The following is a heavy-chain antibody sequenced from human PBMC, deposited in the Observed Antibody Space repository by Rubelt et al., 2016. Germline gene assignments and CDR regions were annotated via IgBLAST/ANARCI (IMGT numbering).Heavy chain of an antibody. CDR2: ISFDGSLR. D-gene: IGHD3-10*01. Sequence: QVQLVESGGGVVQPGRSLRLSCETSGFPSDRYALNWVRQAPGKGLEWVAIISFDGSLRHYATYVKGRFTFTRDNTKNTVYLEISRLGAEDTAVYYCVRDRYASASGGMDVWGQGTTVTVSS. CDR1: GFPSDRYA. CDR3: VRDRYASASGGMDV. V-gene: IGHV3-30*04. J-gene: IGHJ6*02.